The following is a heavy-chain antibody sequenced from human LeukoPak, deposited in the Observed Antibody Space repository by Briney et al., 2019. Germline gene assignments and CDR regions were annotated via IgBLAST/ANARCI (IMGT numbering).Heavy chain of an antibody. CDR1: GFTVSNNY. CDR2: IYSGGST. CDR3: ATGTHPGN. D-gene: IGHD1-14*01. Sequence: QPGGSLRLSCAASGFTVSNNYMSWVRQAPGKGLEWIAVIYSGGSTFHADSVKGRFIISRDNSKNTLYLQMNSLRVEDTAVYYCATGTHPGNWGQGTLVTVSS. J-gene: IGHJ4*02. V-gene: IGHV3-66*01.